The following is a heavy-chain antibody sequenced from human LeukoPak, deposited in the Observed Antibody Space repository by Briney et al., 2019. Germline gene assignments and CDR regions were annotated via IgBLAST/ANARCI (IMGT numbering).Heavy chain of an antibody. D-gene: IGHD6-13*01. CDR3: ASESGYSSSSVRGWFDP. Sequence: ASVKVSCKASGGTFSSYAISWVRQAPGQGLEWMGRIIPILGIANYAQKFQGRVTITADKSTSTAYMELSSLRSEDTAVYYCASESGYSSSSVRGWFDPWGQGTLVTVSS. V-gene: IGHV1-69*04. CDR1: GGTFSSYA. CDR2: IIPILGIA. J-gene: IGHJ5*02.